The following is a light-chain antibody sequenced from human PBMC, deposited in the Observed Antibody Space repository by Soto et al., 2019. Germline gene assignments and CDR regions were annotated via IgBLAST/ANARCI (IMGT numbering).Light chain of an antibody. Sequence: EIVMTQSPATLSVSPGERATLSCRASQSVSINLAWYQQKPGQAPRLLIYDASSRATGIPARFSGSGSGTELTLTIISLQSEDIAVYYCQQYNNWPLTFGGGTALEI. V-gene: IGKV3-15*01. J-gene: IGKJ4*01. CDR2: DAS. CDR3: QQYNNWPLT. CDR1: QSVSIN.